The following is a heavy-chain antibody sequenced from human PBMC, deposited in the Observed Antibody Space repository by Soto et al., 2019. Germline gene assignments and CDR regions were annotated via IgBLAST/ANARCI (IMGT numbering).Heavy chain of an antibody. J-gene: IGHJ4*02. CDR2: INHSGST. V-gene: IGHV4-34*01. CDR1: GGSFSGYY. D-gene: IGHD3-16*01. CDR3: ARSAWGRRYYFDY. Sequence: SETLSLTCAVYGGSFSGYYWSWIRQPPGKGLEWIGEINHSGSTNYNPSLKSRVPISVDTSKNQFSLKLSSGTAADTAVYYCARSAWGRRYYFDYWGQGTLVTVSS.